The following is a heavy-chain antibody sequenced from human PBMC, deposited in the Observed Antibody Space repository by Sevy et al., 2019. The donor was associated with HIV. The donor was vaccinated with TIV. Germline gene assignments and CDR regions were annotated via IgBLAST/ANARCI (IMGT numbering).Heavy chain of an antibody. CDR3: AKSSTLWFDKAALHI. D-gene: IGHD3-10*01. V-gene: IGHV1-2*02. CDR2: INPNSGGG. J-gene: IGHJ3*02. Sequence: ASVKVYCKASGYTFTAYYIHWVRQAPGQGPEWMGWINPNSGGGNYAQKFQGRVTMTTDASISTAYMELTRLRSDDTAVYYCAKSSTLWFDKAALHIWGQGTLVTVSS. CDR1: GYTFTAYY.